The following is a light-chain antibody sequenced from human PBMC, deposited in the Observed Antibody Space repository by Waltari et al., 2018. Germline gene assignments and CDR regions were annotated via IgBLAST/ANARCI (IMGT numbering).Light chain of an antibody. CDR3: QQLNSNPWT. Sequence: DIQLTQSPSFLSASVGDRVTITCRASLGINSYLAWYQQKPGRAPKLLIYAAYTLQSGVPSRFSGSGSGTEFNLTISSLQPEDFATYYCQQLNSNPWTFGQGTKVELK. CDR2: AAY. CDR1: LGINSY. J-gene: IGKJ1*01. V-gene: IGKV1-9*01.